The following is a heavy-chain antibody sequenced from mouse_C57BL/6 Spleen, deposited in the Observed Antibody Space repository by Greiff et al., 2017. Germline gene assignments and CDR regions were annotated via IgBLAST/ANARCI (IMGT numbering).Heavy chain of an antibody. J-gene: IGHJ1*03. CDR1: GYSITSGYY. V-gene: IGHV3-6*01. CDR2: ISYDGSN. CDR3: ARDSYYYGSSSDV. D-gene: IGHD1-1*01. Sequence: EVKLVESGPGLVKPSQSLSLTCSVTGYSITSGYYWNWIRQFPGNKLEWMGYISYDGSNNYNPSLKNRISITRDTSKNQFFLKLNSVTTEDTATYYCARDSYYYGSSSDVWGTGTTVTVSS.